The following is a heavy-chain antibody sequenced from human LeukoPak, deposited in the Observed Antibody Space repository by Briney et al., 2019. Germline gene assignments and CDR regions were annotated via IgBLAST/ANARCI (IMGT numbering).Heavy chain of an antibody. CDR3: AREGRYSSSSGAFDI. CDR2: INPNSGGT. CDR1: GITFTGYY. D-gene: IGHD6-6*01. J-gene: IGHJ3*02. V-gene: IGHV1-2*02. Sequence: ASVKVSCKASGITFTGYYMHWVRQAPGQGHEWMGWINPNSGGTNYAQKFQGRFTMTRDTSISTANMELTRLTSDDTAVYYCAREGRYSSSSGAFDIWGQGTMVTVSS.